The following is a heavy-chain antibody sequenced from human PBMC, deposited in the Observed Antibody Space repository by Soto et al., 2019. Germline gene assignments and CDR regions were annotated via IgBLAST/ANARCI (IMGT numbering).Heavy chain of an antibody. D-gene: IGHD5-12*01. J-gene: IGHJ3*01. Sequence: EVQLLVSGGGSAQPGGSLRLSCEVSGFTLTNYAMSWVRQTSGKGLEWVSQISASGDRTYYADAVKVRLTISKDFSKNTLFLQMNSLRGDDSAVYYCEGSWTWGQGTMVTVSS. CDR3: EGSWT. CDR2: ISASGDRT. V-gene: IGHV3-23*01. CDR1: GFTLTNYA.